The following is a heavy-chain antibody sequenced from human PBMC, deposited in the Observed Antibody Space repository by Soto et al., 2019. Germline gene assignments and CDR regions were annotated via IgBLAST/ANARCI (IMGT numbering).Heavy chain of an antibody. Sequence: SETLSLTCTVSGGSISSSSYYWGWIRQPPGKGLEWIGSIYYSGSTYYNPSLKSRVTISVDTSKNQFSLKLSSVTAADTAVYYCAREIPGSRDPEYSSSNWFDPWGQGTLVTVSS. CDR2: IYYSGST. J-gene: IGHJ5*02. D-gene: IGHD6-13*01. CDR1: GGSISSSSYY. V-gene: IGHV4-39*07. CDR3: AREIPGSRDPEYSSSNWFDP.